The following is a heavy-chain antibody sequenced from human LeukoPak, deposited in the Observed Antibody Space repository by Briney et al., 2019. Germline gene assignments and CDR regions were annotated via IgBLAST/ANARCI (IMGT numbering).Heavy chain of an antibody. Sequence: PGGSLRLSCAASGFTFSSYGMHWVRQAPGKGLEWVAVISYDGSNKYYADSVKGRFTISRDKSKNTLYLQMNSLRAEDTAVYYCAKDEGSGSYLNYWGQGTLVTVSS. CDR2: ISYDGSNK. V-gene: IGHV3-30*18. J-gene: IGHJ4*02. CDR1: GFTFSSYG. CDR3: AKDEGSGSYLNY. D-gene: IGHD3-10*01.